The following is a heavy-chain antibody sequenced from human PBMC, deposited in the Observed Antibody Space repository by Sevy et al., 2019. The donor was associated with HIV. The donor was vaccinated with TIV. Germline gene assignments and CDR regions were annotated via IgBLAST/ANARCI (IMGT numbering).Heavy chain of an antibody. J-gene: IGHJ4*02. CDR1: GFIFTSYT. CDR3: ARDHGYCSGESCYSGGY. D-gene: IGHD2-15*01. CDR2: SSGSGNDM. Sequence: GGSLRLSCSASGFIFTSYTMIWVRQAPGRGLEWVASSSGSGNDMHYADSVKGRFTMSRDKAKNLGYLQMNGLRTEDTAVYYCARDHGYCSGESCYSGGYWGQGTQVTVSS. V-gene: IGHV3-21*06.